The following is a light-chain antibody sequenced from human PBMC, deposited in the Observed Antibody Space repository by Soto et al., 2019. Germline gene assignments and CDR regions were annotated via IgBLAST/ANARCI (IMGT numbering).Light chain of an antibody. CDR1: SSDVGAYNY. V-gene: IGLV2-14*01. J-gene: IGLJ1*01. CDR2: EVS. CDR3: SSYTTSSTYV. Sequence: QSALTQPASVSGSPGQSITISCTGTSSDVGAYNYVSWYQQHPGKAPKLMIYEVSNRPSGVSNRFSGSKSGNTASLTISGLQAEDAADYHCSSYTTSSTYVFGTGTKVTVL.